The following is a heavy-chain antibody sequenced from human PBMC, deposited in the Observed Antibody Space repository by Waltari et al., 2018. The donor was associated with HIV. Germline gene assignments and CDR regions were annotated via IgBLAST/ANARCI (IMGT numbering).Heavy chain of an antibody. CDR1: GGFFRSSDYY. CDR3: ARRGNYRAAEYNYFGP. J-gene: IGHJ5*02. D-gene: IGHD1-7*01. CDR2: IQYGGNT. V-gene: IGHV4-39*01. Sequence: QLQLQESGPGVVKPLETLSLTCTVSGGFFRSSDYYWDWIRQSPGKGLEWIGNIQYGGNTSYNPSLEIRVSMSIDTSRGQFSLTLKDVTAADTAVYFCARRGNYRAAEYNYFGPWGQGIQVIVSS.